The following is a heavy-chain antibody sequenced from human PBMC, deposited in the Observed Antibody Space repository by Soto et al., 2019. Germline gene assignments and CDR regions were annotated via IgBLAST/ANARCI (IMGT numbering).Heavy chain of an antibody. CDR3: ERQPTTGDTDLWFDP. CDR1: GGSISTSRSY. D-gene: IGHD2-21*01. CDR2: IFYSGST. V-gene: IGHV4-39*01. Sequence: PSETLSLTCSVSGGSISTSRSYWAWIRQPPGKGLEWLANIFYSGSTFYNPSLASRVSVSVDTSKNEFSLKLRSVTAADTAVYYCERQPTTGDTDLWFDPWGQGTLVTVS. J-gene: IGHJ5*02.